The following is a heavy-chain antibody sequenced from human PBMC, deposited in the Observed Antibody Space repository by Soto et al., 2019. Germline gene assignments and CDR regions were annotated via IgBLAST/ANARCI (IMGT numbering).Heavy chain of an antibody. D-gene: IGHD5-12*01. J-gene: IGHJ4*02. CDR3: AAPSYVKMATILRYFDY. CDR2: ISSSGSTI. V-gene: IGHV3-48*03. Sequence: PGGSLRLSCAASGFTFSSYEMNWVRQSPGKGLEWVSYISSSGSTIYYADSVKGRFTISRDNAKNSLYLQMNSLRAEDTAVYYYAAPSYVKMATILRYFDYWGQGTLVTVSS. CDR1: GFTFSSYE.